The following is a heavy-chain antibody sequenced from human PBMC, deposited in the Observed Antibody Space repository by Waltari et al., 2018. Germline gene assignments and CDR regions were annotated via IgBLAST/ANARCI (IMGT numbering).Heavy chain of an antibody. V-gene: IGHV4-59*01. CDR3: ARVNYEWYYYYGMDV. Sequence: QVQLQESGPGLVKPSETLSLTCTVSGGSISSYYWSWIRQPPGKGLEWIGYIYYSGSTNYTPSLKSRVTISVDTSKNQFSLKLSSVTAADTAVYYCARVNYEWYYYYGMDVWGQGTTVTVSS. D-gene: IGHD1-7*01. CDR2: IYYSGST. J-gene: IGHJ6*02. CDR1: GGSISSYY.